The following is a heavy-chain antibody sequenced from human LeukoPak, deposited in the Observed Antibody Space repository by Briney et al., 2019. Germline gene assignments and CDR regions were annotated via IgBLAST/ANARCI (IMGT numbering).Heavy chain of an antibody. J-gene: IGHJ4*02. CDR2: ISYDGSNK. Sequence: GGSLRLSCAASGFTFSSYAMHWVRQAPGKGLEWVAVISYDGSNKYYADSVKGRFTISRDNSKNTLYLQMNSLRAEDTAVYYCARAYDSSGYYYSPNGDYFDYWGQGTLVAVSS. CDR1: GFTFSSYA. D-gene: IGHD3-22*01. V-gene: IGHV3-30-3*01. CDR3: ARAYDSSGYYYSPNGDYFDY.